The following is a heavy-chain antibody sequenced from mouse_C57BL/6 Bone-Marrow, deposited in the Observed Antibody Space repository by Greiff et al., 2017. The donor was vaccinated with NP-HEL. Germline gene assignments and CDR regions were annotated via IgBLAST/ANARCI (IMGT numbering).Heavy chain of an antibody. CDR2: IRSKSNNYAT. CDR3: VTEGSSLAWFAY. CDR1: GFSFNTYA. D-gene: IGHD1-1*01. V-gene: IGHV10-1*01. Sequence: EVQGVESGGGLVQPKGSLKLSCAASGFSFNTYAMNWVRQAPGKGLEWVARIRSKSNNYATYYADSVKDRFTISRDDSESMLYLQMNNLKTEDTAMYYCVTEGSSLAWFAYWGQGTLVTVSA. J-gene: IGHJ3*01.